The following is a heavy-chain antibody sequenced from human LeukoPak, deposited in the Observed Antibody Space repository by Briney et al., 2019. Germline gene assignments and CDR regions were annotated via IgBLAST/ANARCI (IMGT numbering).Heavy chain of an antibody. Sequence: GGSLRLSCAASGFTFSSYGMHWVRQAPGKGLEWVAVISYSGNNKYHADSVKGRFTISRDNSKNTLYLQMNSLRAEDTAVYYCAKDRDIAAASYYFDYWGQGTLVTVSS. CDR1: GFTFSSYG. V-gene: IGHV3-30*18. J-gene: IGHJ4*02. CDR2: ISYSGNNK. CDR3: AKDRDIAAASYYFDY. D-gene: IGHD6-13*01.